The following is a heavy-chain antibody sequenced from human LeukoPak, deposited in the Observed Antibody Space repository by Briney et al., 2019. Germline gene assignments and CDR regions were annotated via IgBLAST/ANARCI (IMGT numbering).Heavy chain of an antibody. CDR3: GKLAGPDQLISYFDY. J-gene: IGHJ4*02. CDR2: ISESGGTT. CDR1: GFTFTSCS. D-gene: IGHD2-2*01. Sequence: GGSLRLSCEASGFTFTSCSMTWVRQAPGKGLEWVSAISESGGTTYYADSVKGRFTISRDNSENTLYLQMNSMRAEDPAVYYCGKLAGPDQLISYFDYWGQGPLVRVSS. V-gene: IGHV3-23*01.